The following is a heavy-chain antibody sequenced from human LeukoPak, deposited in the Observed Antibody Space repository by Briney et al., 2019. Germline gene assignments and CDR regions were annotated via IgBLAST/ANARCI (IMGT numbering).Heavy chain of an antibody. D-gene: IGHD1-14*01. J-gene: IGHJ4*02. CDR3: AKAYGTTAIFDY. CDR2: ISWNSGSI. Sequence: PGRSLRLSCAAPGFTFDDYAMHWVRQAPGKGLEWVSGISWNSGSIGYADSVKGRFTISRDNAKNSLYLQMNSLRAEDTALYYCAKAYGTTAIFDYWGQGTLVTVSS. V-gene: IGHV3-9*01. CDR1: GFTFDDYA.